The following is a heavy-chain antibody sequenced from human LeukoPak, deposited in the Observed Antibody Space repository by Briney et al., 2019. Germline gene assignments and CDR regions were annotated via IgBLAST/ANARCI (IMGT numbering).Heavy chain of an antibody. V-gene: IGHV3-23*01. CDR1: GFTFSSYV. CDR3: AKKGIAAADSFDY. CDR2: ISGSGVST. Sequence: PGRSLRLSCAASGFTFSSYVLSWVRQAPGKGLEGVSTISGSGVSTYSADSVKGRFTISRDNSKNTLYLQMNSLRAEDTAVYYCAKKGIAAADSFDYWGQGTLVTVSS. J-gene: IGHJ4*02. D-gene: IGHD6-13*01.